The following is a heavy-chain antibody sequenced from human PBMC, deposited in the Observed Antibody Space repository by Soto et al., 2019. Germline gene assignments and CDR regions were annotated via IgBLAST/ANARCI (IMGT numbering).Heavy chain of an antibody. Sequence: EVQLVESGGGLVQPGGSLRLSCVDSGFSFSNYGMHWVRQAPGKGLVWVSHINSDGSSTSYADSVKGRFTISRDNAKNTLYLQVNSLRVEDTAMYYCVRGGFEEYFHYMDLWGKGTTVTVA. CDR3: VRGGFEEYFHYMDL. D-gene: IGHD3-10*01. CDR1: GFSFSNYG. V-gene: IGHV3-74*01. CDR2: INSDGSST. J-gene: IGHJ6*03.